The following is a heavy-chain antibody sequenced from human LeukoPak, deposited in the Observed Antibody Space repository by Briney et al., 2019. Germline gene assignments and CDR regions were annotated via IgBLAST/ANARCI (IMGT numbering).Heavy chain of an antibody. D-gene: IGHD3-10*01. CDR2: IYYSGST. V-gene: IGHV4-39*01. CDR1: GGSISSSSYY. CDR3: AGHTNLYYGSGSSDFDY. J-gene: IGHJ4*02. Sequence: PSETLSLTCTVSGGSISSSSYYWGWIRQPPGKGLEWIGSIYYSGSTYYNPSLKSRVTISVDTSKNQFSLKLSSVTAADTAVYYCAGHTNLYYGSGSSDFDYWGQGTLVTVSS.